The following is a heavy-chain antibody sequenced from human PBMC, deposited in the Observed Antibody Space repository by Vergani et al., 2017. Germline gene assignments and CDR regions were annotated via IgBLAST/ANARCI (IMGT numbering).Heavy chain of an antibody. V-gene: IGHV4-31*03. J-gene: IGHJ2*01. D-gene: IGHD2-2*01. Sequence: QVQLQESGPGLVKPSQTLSLTCTVSGGSLSSGGYYWSWIRQHPGKGLEWIGYIYYSGSTYYNPSLKSRVTISVDTSKNQFSLKLSSVTAAETAVYYFARVRGYCSSTSCRLNWYFDLWGRGTLVTVSS. CDR2: IYYSGST. CDR3: ARVRGYCSSTSCRLNWYFDL. CDR1: GGSLSSGGYY.